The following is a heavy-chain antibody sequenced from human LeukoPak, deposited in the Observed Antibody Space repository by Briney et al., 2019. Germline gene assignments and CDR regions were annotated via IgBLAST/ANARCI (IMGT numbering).Heavy chain of an antibody. D-gene: IGHD1-26*01. V-gene: IGHV3-23*01. CDR2: ISGSGGST. J-gene: IGHJ4*02. CDR1: GFTFSSYA. CDR3: ARDKIVGATKNDY. Sequence: GGSLRLSCAASGFTFSSYAMSWVRQAPGKGLEWVSAISGSGGSTYYADSVKGRFTISRDNSKNTLYLQMNSLRAEDAAVYYCARDKIVGATKNDYWGQGILVTVSS.